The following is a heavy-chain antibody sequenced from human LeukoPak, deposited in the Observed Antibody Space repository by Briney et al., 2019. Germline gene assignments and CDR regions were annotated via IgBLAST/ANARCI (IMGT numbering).Heavy chain of an antibody. Sequence: GGFLRLSCAASGFTFSSSAMSWVRQAPGKGPEWVSGISGSGVRTYYEDSVTGRFTISRDNSKTTLYLQMTSLRAEDTALYYCAKDIGSAAEFDYWGQGTLVTVSS. J-gene: IGHJ4*02. CDR1: GFTFSSSA. CDR3: AKDIGSAAEFDY. D-gene: IGHD1-26*01. V-gene: IGHV3-23*01. CDR2: ISGSGVRT.